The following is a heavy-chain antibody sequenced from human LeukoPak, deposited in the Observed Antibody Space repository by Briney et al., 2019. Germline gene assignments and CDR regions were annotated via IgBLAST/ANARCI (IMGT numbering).Heavy chain of an antibody. J-gene: IGHJ4*02. CDR1: GYTFTSYG. V-gene: IGHV1-2*02. CDR3: AREWELPGSFDY. D-gene: IGHD1-26*01. CDR2: INPKSDGT. Sequence: ASVKVSCKASGYTFTSYGISWVRQAPGQGLEWMGWINPKSDGTKYAQNFQGRVTMTWDTSISAAYMEVSRLTSDDTAMFYCAREWELPGSFDYWGQGTLVTVSS.